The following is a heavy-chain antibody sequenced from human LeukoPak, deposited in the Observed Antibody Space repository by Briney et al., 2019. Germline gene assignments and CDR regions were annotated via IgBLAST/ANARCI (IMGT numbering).Heavy chain of an antibody. J-gene: IGHJ4*02. V-gene: IGHV1-69*13. Sequence: EASVKVSCKASGGTFSSYAISRVRQAPGQGLEWMGGIIPIFGTANYAQKFQGRVTITADESTSTAYMELSSLRSEDTAVYYCARGYYYDSSGYLPLDYWGQGTLVTVSS. CDR2: IIPIFGTA. CDR1: GGTFSSYA. D-gene: IGHD3-22*01. CDR3: ARGYYYDSSGYLPLDY.